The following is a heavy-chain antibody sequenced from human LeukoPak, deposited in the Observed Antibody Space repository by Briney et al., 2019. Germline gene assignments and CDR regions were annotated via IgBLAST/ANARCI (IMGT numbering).Heavy chain of an antibody. CDR3: ARAGQWGSDAYDI. V-gene: IGHV3-13*01. Sequence: TGGSLRVSSAEPGVTASTSDMRSGCQGTGKGLEWVSGIGTAGDTRYPDSVKGRFTISRENAKNSLYLQMNSLRAGDTAVYYCARAGQWGSDAYDIWGQGTMVTVSS. D-gene: IGHD2-8*01. J-gene: IGHJ3*02. CDR1: GVTASTSD. CDR2: IGTAGDT.